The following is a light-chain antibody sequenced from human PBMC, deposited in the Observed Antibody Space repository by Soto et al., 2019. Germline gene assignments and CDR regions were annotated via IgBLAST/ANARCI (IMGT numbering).Light chain of an antibody. J-gene: IGKJ1*01. CDR2: GAS. CDR3: QQYGSSYPWT. Sequence: EIVLTQSPATLSLSPGERATLSCRASESISGTLAWYQQKPGQAPRLLIYGASGRATGIPDRFSGSGSGTDFTLTIRRLEPEDFAVYYCQQYGSSYPWTFGQGTKVDIK. V-gene: IGKV3-20*01. CDR1: ESISGT.